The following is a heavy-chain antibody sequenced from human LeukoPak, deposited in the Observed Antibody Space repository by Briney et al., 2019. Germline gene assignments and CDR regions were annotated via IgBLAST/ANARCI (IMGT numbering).Heavy chain of an antibody. V-gene: IGHV4-31*03. CDR2: IYYSGST. CDR1: GGSISSGGYY. Sequence: SQTLSLTCTVFGGSISSGGYYWSWIRQHPGKGLEWIGYIYYSGSTYYDPSLKSRVTISVDTSKNQFSLKLSSVTAADTAVYYCAREGSGHFDYWGQGTLVTVSS. J-gene: IGHJ4*02. CDR3: AREGSGHFDY. D-gene: IGHD2-15*01.